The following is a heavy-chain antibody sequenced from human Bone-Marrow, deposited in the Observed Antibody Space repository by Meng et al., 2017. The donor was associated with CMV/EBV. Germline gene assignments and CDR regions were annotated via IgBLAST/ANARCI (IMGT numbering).Heavy chain of an antibody. CDR1: GDSVSGSSAI. Sequence: ISGDSVSGSSAIWHWIRQSPSRGLEWLGRTYYRYRWYNDYAVSVKSRIIITPDTSKNHFSLQLNSVTPEDTAIYYCTRSDGRNHFDYWGLGSLVTVSS. J-gene: IGHJ4*02. CDR2: TYYRYRWYN. V-gene: IGHV6-1*01. D-gene: IGHD1-26*01. CDR3: TRSDGRNHFDY.